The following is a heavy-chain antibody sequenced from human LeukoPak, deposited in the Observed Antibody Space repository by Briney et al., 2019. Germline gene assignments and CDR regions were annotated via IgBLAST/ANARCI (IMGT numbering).Heavy chain of an antibody. CDR1: GFTFSSYS. CDR3: QPATSPHGMDV. CDR2: ISSSSSYI. V-gene: IGHV3-21*01. J-gene: IGHJ6*02. D-gene: IGHD5-12*01. Sequence: GGSLRLSCAASGFTFSSYSMNWVRQAPGKGLEWVSSISSSSSYIYYADSVKGRFTISRENAKNSLYLQMNSLRAEDTAVYYCQPATSPHGMDVWGQGTTVTVSS.